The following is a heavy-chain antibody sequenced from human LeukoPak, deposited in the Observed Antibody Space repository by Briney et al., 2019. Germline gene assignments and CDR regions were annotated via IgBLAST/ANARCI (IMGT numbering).Heavy chain of an antibody. Sequence: GGSLRLSCAASGFTFSDYSMNWVRQAPGKGLEWVSSISSRSAYIHYTDSVNGRFNISRDNAENSLYLQMNNLRADDTAVYYCARGRSGSYPYYFDYWGQGTLVTVSS. CDR2: ISSRSAYI. D-gene: IGHD1-26*01. CDR1: GFTFSDYS. CDR3: ARGRSGSYPYYFDY. V-gene: IGHV3-21*01. J-gene: IGHJ4*02.